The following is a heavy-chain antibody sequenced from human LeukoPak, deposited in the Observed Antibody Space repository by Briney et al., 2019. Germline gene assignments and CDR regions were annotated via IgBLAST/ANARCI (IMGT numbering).Heavy chain of an antibody. V-gene: IGHV4-30-2*01. J-gene: IGHJ4*02. CDR3: ARTAGNWIFDY. CDR2: IYHSGST. Sequence: PSETLSLTCTVSGGSISSSSYSWSWIRQPPGKGLEWIGYIYHSGSTYYNPSLKSRVTISVDRSKNQFSLKLSSVTAADTAVYYCARTAGNWIFDYWGQGTLVTVSS. CDR1: GGSISSSSYS. D-gene: IGHD1-20*01.